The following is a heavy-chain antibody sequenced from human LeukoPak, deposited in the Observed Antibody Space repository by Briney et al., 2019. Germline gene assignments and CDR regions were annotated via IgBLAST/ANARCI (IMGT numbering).Heavy chain of an antibody. D-gene: IGHD1-1*01. CDR3: AREGTSGTHINWCDT. Sequence: SETLSLICTVSGGSISSYYWSWIRQPPGKGLEWIGHIYGSGSTNYNPSLKSRVTLSVDTSKNQFSLKLSSVTAADTAVYYCAREGTSGTHINWCDTWGQGTLVTVSS. CDR1: GGSISSYY. V-gene: IGHV4-59*01. J-gene: IGHJ5*02. CDR2: IYGSGST.